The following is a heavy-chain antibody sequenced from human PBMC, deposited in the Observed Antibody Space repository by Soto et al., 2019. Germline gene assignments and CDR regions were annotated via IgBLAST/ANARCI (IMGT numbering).Heavy chain of an antibody. CDR1: GGTFNNYA. CDR2: IIPTFGTG. J-gene: IGHJ6*02. D-gene: IGHD3-10*01. V-gene: IGHV1-69*01. CDR3: ASFAGSLVRGGRSFHCEMDV. Sequence: QVLLVQSGPEVKKPGSSVKVSCKASGGTFNNYAINWVRQAPGKGLEWMGGIIPTFGTGNNAQKFQGRVTITADETTTTAYMEPNSLRSEDTAIYYCASFAGSLVRGGRSFHCEMDVWGQGTTVIVSS.